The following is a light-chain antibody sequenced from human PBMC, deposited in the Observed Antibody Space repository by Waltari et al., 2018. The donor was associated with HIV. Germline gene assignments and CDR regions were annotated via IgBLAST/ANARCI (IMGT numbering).Light chain of an antibody. Sequence: QSALTQPRSVSGSPGQSVTISCTGTSSDVGAYNYVSWYQQHPGKAPKLMIYDVNKRPSGVPARFSGSKSGNTASLNISGLQAEDESDYYCCSYAGIWGVFGTGTKVTVL. CDR1: SSDVGAYNY. V-gene: IGLV2-11*01. CDR3: CSYAGIWGV. CDR2: DVN. J-gene: IGLJ1*01.